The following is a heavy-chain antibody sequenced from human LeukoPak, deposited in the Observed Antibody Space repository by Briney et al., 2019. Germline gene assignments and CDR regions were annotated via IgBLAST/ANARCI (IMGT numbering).Heavy chain of an antibody. V-gene: IGHV4-61*05. Sequence: PSETLSLTCTVSGGSISSSSYYWGWIRQPPGKGLEWIGYIHYSGSTNYNPSLKSRVTISVDKSKNQFSLKLSSVTAADTAVYYCARALPWVDAFDIWGQGTMVTVSS. D-gene: IGHD3-16*01. CDR2: IHYSGST. J-gene: IGHJ3*02. CDR3: ARALPWVDAFDI. CDR1: GGSISSSSYY.